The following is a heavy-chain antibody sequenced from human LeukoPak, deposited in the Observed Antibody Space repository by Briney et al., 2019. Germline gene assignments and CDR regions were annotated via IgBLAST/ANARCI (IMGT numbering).Heavy chain of an antibody. CDR3: ARVRIENWFDP. D-gene: IGHD2/OR15-2a*01. Sequence: ASVKVSCKASGYTFTSYYMHWVRQAPGQGLEWMGIINPSGGSTSYAQKFQGRVTMTRNTSISTAYMELSSLRSEDTAVYYCARVRIENWFDPWGQGTLVTVSS. CDR2: INPSGGST. CDR1: GYTFTSYY. J-gene: IGHJ5*02. V-gene: IGHV1-46*01.